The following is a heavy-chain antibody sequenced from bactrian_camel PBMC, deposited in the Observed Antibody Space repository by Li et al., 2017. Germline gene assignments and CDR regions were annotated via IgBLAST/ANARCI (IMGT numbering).Heavy chain of an antibody. CDR3: ATEVVAGTYNY. CDR1: EFTFDDAD. J-gene: IGHJ4*01. CDR2: IKPDGTP. D-gene: IGHD6*01. Sequence: HVQLVESGGGSVQAGGSLTLSCTASEFTFDDADMAWYRLGSDNECALISVIKPDGTPIYADSVKGRFTISRDNAKNTVSLQMNSLKSEDTALHYCATEVVAGTYNYWGQGTQVTVS. V-gene: IGHV3S60*01.